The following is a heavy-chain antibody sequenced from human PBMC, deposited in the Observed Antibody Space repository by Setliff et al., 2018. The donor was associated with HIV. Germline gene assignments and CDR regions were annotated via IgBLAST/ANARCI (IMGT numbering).Heavy chain of an antibody. V-gene: IGHV3-33*01. Sequence: CAASGFTFRGDGMHWVRQAPGKGVECVAVIWFHGINKYYADSGSGRFTISRDNSNNSLFLQMNSLRAEDTAVYYCARVGTDIAIVGYYFGYWGQGTRVT. CDR3: ARVGTDIAIVGYYFGY. CDR1: GFTFRGDG. J-gene: IGHJ4*02. D-gene: IGHD5-18*01. CDR2: IWFHGINK.